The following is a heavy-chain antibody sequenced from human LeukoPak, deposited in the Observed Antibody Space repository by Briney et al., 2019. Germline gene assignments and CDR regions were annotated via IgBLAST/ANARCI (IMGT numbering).Heavy chain of an antibody. D-gene: IGHD4-17*01. CDR2: ISSSGSTI. CDR1: GFTLSSYE. J-gene: IGHJ4*02. Sequence: PGGSLRLSCAASGFTLSSYEMNWVRQAPGKGLEWVSYISSSGSTIYYADSVKGRFTISRDNAKNSLYLQMSSLRAEDTAVYYCATSDYGDYAAIDYWGQGTLVTVSS. CDR3: ATSDYGDYAAIDY. V-gene: IGHV3-48*03.